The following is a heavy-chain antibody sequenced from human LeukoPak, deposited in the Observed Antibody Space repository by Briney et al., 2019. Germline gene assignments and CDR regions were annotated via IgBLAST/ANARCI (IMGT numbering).Heavy chain of an antibody. Sequence: SETLSLTCTVSGGSISSYYWNWIRQPPGKGLERIGSISYSGSTNYNPSLESRVTISVDTSKNQFSLKLSSVTAADTAVYYCARDYVAVAGSEYYYYMDVWGKGTTVTISS. J-gene: IGHJ6*03. D-gene: IGHD6-19*01. CDR3: ARDYVAVAGSEYYYYMDV. CDR1: GGSISSYY. V-gene: IGHV4-59*12. CDR2: ISYSGST.